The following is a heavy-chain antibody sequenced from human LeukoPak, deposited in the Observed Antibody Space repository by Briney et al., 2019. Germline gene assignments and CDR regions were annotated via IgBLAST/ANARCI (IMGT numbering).Heavy chain of an antibody. CDR3: ARVVRSSSWYVDY. V-gene: IGHV4-59*01. CDR2: IYYSGST. J-gene: IGHJ4*02. CDR1: GGPISSYY. Sequence: SETLSLTCTVSGGPISSYYWSWIRQPPGKGLEWIGYIYYSGSTNYNPSLKSRVTISVDTSKNQFSLKLSSVTAADTAVYYCARVVRSSSWYVDYWGQGTLVTVSS. D-gene: IGHD6-13*01.